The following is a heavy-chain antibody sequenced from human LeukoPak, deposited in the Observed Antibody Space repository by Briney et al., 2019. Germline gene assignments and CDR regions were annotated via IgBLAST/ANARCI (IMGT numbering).Heavy chain of an antibody. V-gene: IGHV3-33*01. CDR1: GFIFSSYG. D-gene: IGHD3/OR15-3a*01. CDR2: IWSDGSNK. J-gene: IGHJ6*02. CDR3: ARDWTHYGMDV. Sequence: GGSLRLSCAASGFIFSSYGMHWVRQAPGKGLEWVAIIWSDGSNKYYVDSVKGRFTISRDNSKNMLYLQMNSLRVEDTAVYYCARDWTHYGMDVWGQGTTVTVSS.